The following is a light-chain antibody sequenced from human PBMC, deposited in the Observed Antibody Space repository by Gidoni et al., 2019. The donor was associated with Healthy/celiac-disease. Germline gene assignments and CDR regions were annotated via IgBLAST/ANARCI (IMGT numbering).Light chain of an antibody. J-gene: IGKJ1*01. V-gene: IGKV1-5*03. CDR2: KAS. CDR1: QSISSW. Sequence: DIQMTQSPSTLSASVGDRVTITCRASQSISSWLAWYQQKPGKAPKLLIYKASSLESGAPSRFSGSGSGTEFTLTISSLQPDDFATYYCQQYNSYPWTFGQXTKVEIK. CDR3: QQYNSYPWT.